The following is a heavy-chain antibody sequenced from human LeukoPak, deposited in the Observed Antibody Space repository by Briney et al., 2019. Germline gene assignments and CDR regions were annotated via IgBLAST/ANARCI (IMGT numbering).Heavy chain of an antibody. CDR3: ARDGGDGFDY. Sequence: SETLSLTCTVSGGSISSYYWSWIRQPPGKGPEWIGYIYYSGSTNYNPSLKSRVTISVDTSKNQFSLKLSSVTPADTAVYYCARDGGDGFDYWGQGTLVTVSS. J-gene: IGHJ4*02. CDR2: IYYSGST. CDR1: GGSISSYY. D-gene: IGHD5-24*01. V-gene: IGHV4-59*01.